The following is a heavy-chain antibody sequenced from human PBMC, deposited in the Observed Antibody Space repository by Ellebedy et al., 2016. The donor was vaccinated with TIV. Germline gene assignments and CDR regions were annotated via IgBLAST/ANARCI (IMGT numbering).Heavy chain of an antibody. V-gene: IGHV3-11*04. CDR3: ARESSALGY. CDR1: GFTFSDYF. CDR2: IGSGGGTI. J-gene: IGHJ4*02. Sequence: PGGSLRLSCAASGFTFSDYFMSWVRQAPGKGLEWVAYIGSGGGTIHYADSVKGRFTISSDNAKNSLYLQMNSLRAEDTAVYYCARESSALGYWGQGTLVTVSS.